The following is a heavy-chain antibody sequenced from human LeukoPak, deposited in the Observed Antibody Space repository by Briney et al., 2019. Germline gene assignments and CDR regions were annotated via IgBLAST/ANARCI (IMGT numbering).Heavy chain of an antibody. CDR2: INHSGST. CDR3: ARAYGDYRNYYYYMNV. Sequence: SETLSLTCAVYGGSFSGYYWGWIRQRPGKGLEWIGEINHSGSTNYNPSLKSRVTISVDTSKNQFSLRVSSVTAADTAVYYCARAYGDYRNYYYYMNVWGKGTTVTVSS. V-gene: IGHV4-34*01. CDR1: GGSFSGYY. J-gene: IGHJ6*03. D-gene: IGHD4-17*01.